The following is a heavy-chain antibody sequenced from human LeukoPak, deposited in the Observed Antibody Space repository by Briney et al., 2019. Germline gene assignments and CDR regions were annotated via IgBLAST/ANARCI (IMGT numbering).Heavy chain of an antibody. CDR2: ISGSDYNT. CDR1: GFMFNTYA. CDR3: AKGAVVVAATPWFDY. Sequence: PGGSLRLSCAASGFMFNTYAMSWVRQAPGKGLEWVSTISGSDYNTYYADSVKGRLTISRGNSKNTLYLQMNSLRVEDTAVYYCAKGAVVVAATPWFDYWGQGALVTVSS. V-gene: IGHV3-23*01. D-gene: IGHD2-15*01. J-gene: IGHJ4*02.